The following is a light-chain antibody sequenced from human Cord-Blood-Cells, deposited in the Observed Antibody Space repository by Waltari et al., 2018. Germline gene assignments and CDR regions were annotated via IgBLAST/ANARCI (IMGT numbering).Light chain of an antibody. Sequence: DIEMTQSPSSLYASVGDRVTITCQASQDISKYLNWYQQKPGKAPKLLIYDASNLETGVPSRLSGSGSVTDFTFTISSLQPEDIATYYCQQYYNLPITFGHGTKLDIK. V-gene: IGKV1-33*01. CDR1: QDISKY. CDR3: QQYYNLPIT. J-gene: IGKJ3*01. CDR2: DAS.